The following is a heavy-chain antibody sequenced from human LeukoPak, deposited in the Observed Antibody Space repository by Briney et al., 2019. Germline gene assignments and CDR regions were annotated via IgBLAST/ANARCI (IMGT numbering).Heavy chain of an antibody. V-gene: IGHV1-24*01. CDR2: FDPEDGKT. J-gene: IGHJ4*02. CDR1: GYTLTELS. CDR3: ATAKGGSYEPFDY. D-gene: IGHD1-26*01. Sequence: ASVKVSRKVSGYTLTELSMHWVRQAPGKGGEWMGGFDPEDGKTIYAQKFQGRVTMTEDTSTDTAYMELSSLRSEDTAVYYCATAKGGSYEPFDYWGQGTLVTVSS.